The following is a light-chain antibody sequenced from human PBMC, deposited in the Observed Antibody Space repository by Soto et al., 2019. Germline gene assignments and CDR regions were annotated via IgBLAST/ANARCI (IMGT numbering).Light chain of an antibody. CDR3: QQSHSSPLT. CDR2: AAS. V-gene: IGKV1-39*01. J-gene: IGKJ3*01. CDR1: QRITSY. Sequence: EIQMTRSPAYVAACVEVGVSIICRASQRITSYLNWYQQKPGKAPRLLIYAASGLQSGVPSRFSGSGSGPDFPLTISRLQPEDFAIHYCQQSHSSPLTFGPGTKVDI.